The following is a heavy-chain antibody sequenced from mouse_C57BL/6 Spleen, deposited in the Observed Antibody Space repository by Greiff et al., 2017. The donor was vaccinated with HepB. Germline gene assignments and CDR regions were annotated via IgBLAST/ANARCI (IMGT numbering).Heavy chain of an antibody. CDR3: ARNRSQDGYSAWFAY. Sequence: VQLQQSGAELARPGASVKLSCKASGYTFTSYGISWVKQRTGQGLEWIGEIYPRSGNTYYNEKFKGKATLPADKSSSTAYMELRSLASEDSAVYFCARNRSQDGYSAWFAYWGQGTLVTVSA. CDR2: IYPRSGNT. D-gene: IGHD2-3*01. CDR1: GYTFTSYG. V-gene: IGHV1-81*01. J-gene: IGHJ3*01.